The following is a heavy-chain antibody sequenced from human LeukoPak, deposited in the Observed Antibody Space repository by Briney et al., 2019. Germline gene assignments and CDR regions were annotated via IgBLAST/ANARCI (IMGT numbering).Heavy chain of an antibody. CDR1: GYSISNGYY. CDR2: IYRSGST. D-gene: IGHD6-19*01. Sequence: PSETLSLTCTVSGYSISNGYYWDRIRQPPGRGLEWIGNIYRSGSTSYNPSLKSRVTISVDTSKNQFSLKVNSVTAADTAVYYCARRHSSGWFYYWGQGTLVTVSS. J-gene: IGHJ4*02. CDR3: ARRHSSGWFYY. V-gene: IGHV4-38-2*02.